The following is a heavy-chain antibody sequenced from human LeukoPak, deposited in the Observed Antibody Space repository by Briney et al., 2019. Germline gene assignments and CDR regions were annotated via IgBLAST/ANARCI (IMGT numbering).Heavy chain of an antibody. Sequence: GASVKVSCKASGYTFTSYGISWVRQAPGQGLEWMGGIIPIFGTANYAQKFQGRVTITADESTSTAYMELSSLRSEDTAVYYCAPLDPYGDYSLDYWGQGTLVTVSS. J-gene: IGHJ4*02. CDR1: GYTFTSYG. D-gene: IGHD4-17*01. V-gene: IGHV1-69*13. CDR2: IIPIFGTA. CDR3: APLDPYGDYSLDY.